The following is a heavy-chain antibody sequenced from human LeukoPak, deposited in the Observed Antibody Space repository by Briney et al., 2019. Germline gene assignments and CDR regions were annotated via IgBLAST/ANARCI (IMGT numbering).Heavy chain of an antibody. CDR3: AREEGDGFDV. CDR1: GFTFSGYA. CDR2: IASDGRDK. V-gene: IGHV3-30*03. Sequence: GGSLRLSCAAAGFTFSGYAMHWVRQAPGRGLEWVAVIASDGRDKHCTDSVKGRFTISRDNAKNSLYLQMNSLRAEDTALYYCAREEGDGFDVWGQGTMVTVSS. J-gene: IGHJ3*01.